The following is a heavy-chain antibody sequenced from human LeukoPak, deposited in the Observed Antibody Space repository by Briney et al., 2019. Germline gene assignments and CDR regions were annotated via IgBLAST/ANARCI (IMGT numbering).Heavy chain of an antibody. Sequence: SETLSLTCTVSGGSISSYYWSWIRQPAGKGLEWIGRIYTCGSTNYNPSLKSRVTMSVDTSKNQFSLKLSSVTAGDTAVYYCARAGDGAVAGSTYYYYYYGMDVWGQGTTVTVSS. CDR3: ARAGDGAVAGSTYYYYYYGMDV. CDR2: IYTCGST. D-gene: IGHD6-19*01. J-gene: IGHJ6*02. CDR1: GGSISSYY. V-gene: IGHV4-4*07.